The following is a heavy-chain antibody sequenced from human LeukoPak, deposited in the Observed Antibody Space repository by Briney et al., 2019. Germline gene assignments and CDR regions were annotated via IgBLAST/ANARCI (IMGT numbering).Heavy chain of an antibody. J-gene: IGHJ3*02. V-gene: IGHV5-51*01. CDR3: ARRYSSSWYAADAFDI. CDR1: GSIFTSYW. D-gene: IGHD6-13*01. Sequence: PGASLQISGKGAGSIFTSYWSGWGRPLPGKGLEGMGIIYPGDSDTSYSPSFQGQVTISADKSISTAYLQWSSLKASDTAMYYCARRYSSSWYAADAFDIWGQGTMVTVSS. CDR2: IYPGDSDT.